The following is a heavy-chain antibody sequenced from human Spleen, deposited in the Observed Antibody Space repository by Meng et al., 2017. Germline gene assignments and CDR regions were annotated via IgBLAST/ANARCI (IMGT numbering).Heavy chain of an antibody. CDR3: ASISGSYYSPDDY. Sequence: SETLSLTCTVSGGSISSYYWSWIRQPPGKGLEWIGSIYYSGSTYYNPSLKSRVTISVDTSKNQFSLKLSSVTAADTAVYYCASISGSYYSPDDYWGQGTLVTVSS. CDR1: GGSISSYY. J-gene: IGHJ4*02. D-gene: IGHD1-26*01. CDR2: IYYSGST. V-gene: IGHV4-59*12.